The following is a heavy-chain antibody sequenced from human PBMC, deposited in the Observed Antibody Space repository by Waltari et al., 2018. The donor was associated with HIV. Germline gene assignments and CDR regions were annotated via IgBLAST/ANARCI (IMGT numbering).Heavy chain of an antibody. V-gene: IGHV3-74*02. J-gene: IGHJ6*02. CDR2: INSDGSAT. D-gene: IGHD3-3*01. CDR1: GFSFSGYW. Sequence: LVESGGGSVQPGKSLKLSCAASGFSFSGYWMHWVRQSPGKGLVWVARINSDGSATNYAGSVQGRFSISRYNRNSVLYLYMNKLRVDDTAVYYCTKEGYAYDFWSGSNSYYGLDVWGQGTTVTVSS. CDR3: TKEGYAYDFWSGSNSYYGLDV.